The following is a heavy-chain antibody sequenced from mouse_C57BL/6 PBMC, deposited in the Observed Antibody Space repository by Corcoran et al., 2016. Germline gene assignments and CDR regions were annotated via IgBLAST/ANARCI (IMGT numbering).Heavy chain of an antibody. Sequence: EVQLQQSGPELVKPGASVKISCKASGYTFTDYYMNWVKQSHGKSLEWIGDINPNNGGTSYNQKFKGKATLTVDKSSSTAYMELRSLTSEDSAVYYCARYAGYYAMDYWGQGTSVTVSS. D-gene: IGHD1-1*01. CDR3: ARYAGYYAMDY. J-gene: IGHJ4*01. V-gene: IGHV1-26*01. CDR2: INPNNGGT. CDR1: GYTFTDYY.